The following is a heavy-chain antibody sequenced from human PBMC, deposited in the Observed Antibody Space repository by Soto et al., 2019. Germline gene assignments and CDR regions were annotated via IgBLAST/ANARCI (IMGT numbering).Heavy chain of an antibody. CDR2: IYPSDSDT. Sequence: PGESLKISCKRSGYSFAGYWIAWVRQMPGKGLELMGIIYPSDSDTRYRPSFQGQLTIPADKSISSAYLQWSSLRASDTAMYYCARGGVSTRTFDYWGQGTPVTVSS. CDR1: GYSFAGYW. J-gene: IGHJ4*02. V-gene: IGHV5-51*01. CDR3: ARGGVSTRTFDY. D-gene: IGHD3-3*01.